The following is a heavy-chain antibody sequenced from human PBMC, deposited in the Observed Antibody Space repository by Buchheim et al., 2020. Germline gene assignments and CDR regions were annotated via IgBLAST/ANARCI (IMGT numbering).Heavy chain of an antibody. CDR1: GFSFSDYY. J-gene: IGHJ2*01. D-gene: IGHD1-26*01. Sequence: QVQLVESGGGLVTPGGSLRLSCAASGFSFSDYYMSWIRQAPGKGLEWVSYISSSGRTSYHPDSVKGRFTISRYHAKHSLYLQMNSLRAEDTAVYYCARSPLSGTRWYFDLWGRGTL. CDR2: ISSSGRTS. CDR3: ARSPLSGTRWYFDL. V-gene: IGHV3-11*01.